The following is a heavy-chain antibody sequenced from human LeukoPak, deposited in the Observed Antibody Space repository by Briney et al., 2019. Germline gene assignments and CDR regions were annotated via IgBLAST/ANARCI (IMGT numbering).Heavy chain of an antibody. CDR1: GDSINTNSYY. CDR3: ARDAATGIDY. V-gene: IGHV4-61*01. J-gene: IGHJ4*02. Sequence: SETLSLTCTVSGDSINTNSYYWSWIRQPPGKGLEWIGYIYYSGSTNYNPSLKSRVTISVDTSKSQFSLKLSSVTAADTAVYYCARDAATGIDYWGQGTLVTVSS. CDR2: IYYSGST. D-gene: IGHD6-25*01.